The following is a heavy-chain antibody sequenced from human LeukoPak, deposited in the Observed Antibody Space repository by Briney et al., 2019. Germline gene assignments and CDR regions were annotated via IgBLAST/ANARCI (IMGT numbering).Heavy chain of an antibody. J-gene: IGHJ4*02. D-gene: IGHD5-24*01. V-gene: IGHV4-39*07. CDR3: ARVVATTYYFDY. CDR1: GGSISSSSYY. CDR2: IYYSGST. Sequence: PSETLSLTCTVSGGSISSSSYYWGWIRQPPGKGLEWIGSIYYSGSTYYNPSLKSRVTISVDTSKNQFSLKLSSVTAADTAVYYCARVVATTYYFDYWGQGALVTVSS.